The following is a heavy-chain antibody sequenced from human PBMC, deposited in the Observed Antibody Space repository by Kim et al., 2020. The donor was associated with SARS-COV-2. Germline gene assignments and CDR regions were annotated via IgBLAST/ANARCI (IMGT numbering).Heavy chain of an antibody. V-gene: IGHV1-18*01. CDR3: ARDSLYGDYVGGYFQH. CDR1: GYTFTSYG. J-gene: IGHJ1*01. CDR2: ISAYNGNT. D-gene: IGHD4-17*01. Sequence: ASVKVSCKASGYTFTSYGISWVRQAPGQGLEWMGWISAYNGNTNYAQKLQGRVTMTTDTSTSTAYMELRSLRSDDTAVYYCARDSLYGDYVGGYFQHWGQGTLVTVSS.